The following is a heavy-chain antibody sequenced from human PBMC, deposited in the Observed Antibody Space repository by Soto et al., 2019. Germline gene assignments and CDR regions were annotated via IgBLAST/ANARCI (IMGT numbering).Heavy chain of an antibody. CDR3: ARDRIAGSKYYYGMDV. J-gene: IGHJ6*02. Sequence: QVQLVQSGAEVKKPGSSVRVSCKASGGTFSSYAISWVRQAPGQGLEWMGGFIPIFGTENYAKKFQGRVTITADESTSTAYMELSSLRSEDTAVYYCARDRIAGSKYYYGMDVWGQGTTVTVSS. CDR2: FIPIFGTE. D-gene: IGHD6-13*01. V-gene: IGHV1-69*01. CDR1: GGTFSSYA.